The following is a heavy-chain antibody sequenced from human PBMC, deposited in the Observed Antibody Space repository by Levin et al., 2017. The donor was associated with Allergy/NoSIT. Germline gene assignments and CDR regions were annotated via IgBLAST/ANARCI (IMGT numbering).Heavy chain of an antibody. Sequence: ASVKVSCKASGYTFTGYYMHWVRQAPGQGLEWMGRINPNSGGTNYAQKFQGRVTMTRDTSISTAYMELSRLRSDDTAVYYCARDHIVATIGRRYFDYWGQGTLVTVSS. J-gene: IGHJ4*02. CDR2: INPNSGGT. V-gene: IGHV1-2*06. CDR3: ARDHIVATIGRRYFDY. CDR1: GYTFTGYY. D-gene: IGHD5-12*01.